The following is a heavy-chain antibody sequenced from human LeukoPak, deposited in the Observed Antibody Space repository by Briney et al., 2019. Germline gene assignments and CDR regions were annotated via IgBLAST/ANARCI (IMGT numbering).Heavy chain of an antibody. Sequence: GRSLRLSCAASGFTFSSYAMHWVRQAPGKGLEWVAVISYDGSNKYYADSVKGRFTISRDNSKNTLYLQMNSLRAEDTAVYYCARVRYYYDSKRFDYWGQGTLVTVSS. CDR3: ARVRYYYDSKRFDY. D-gene: IGHD3-22*01. J-gene: IGHJ4*02. V-gene: IGHV3-30-3*01. CDR2: ISYDGSNK. CDR1: GFTFSSYA.